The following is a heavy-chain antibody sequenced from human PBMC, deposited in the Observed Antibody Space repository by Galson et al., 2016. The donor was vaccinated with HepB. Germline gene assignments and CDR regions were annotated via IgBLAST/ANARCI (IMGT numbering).Heavy chain of an antibody. CDR3: ARQRGGDFWSGSVAYNWFDP. D-gene: IGHD3-3*01. CDR2: INPSGGST. CDR1: GYTFTSYY. Sequence: SVKVSCKASGYTFTSYYMHWVRQAPGQGLGWMGIINPSGGSTSYAQKFQGRVTMTRDTSTSTVYMELSNLRSEDRAVYYCARQRGGDFWSGSVAYNWFDPWGQGTLVTVSS. J-gene: IGHJ5*02. V-gene: IGHV1-46*01.